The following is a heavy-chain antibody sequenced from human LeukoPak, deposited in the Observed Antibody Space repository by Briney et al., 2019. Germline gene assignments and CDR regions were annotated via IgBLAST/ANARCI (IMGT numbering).Heavy chain of an antibody. V-gene: IGHV3-30*02. CDR1: GFTLDTYG. CDR2: IRFDGSNK. J-gene: IGHJ4*02. CDR3: ARGDGYCSSASCSGN. Sequence: GGSLRLSCAASGFTLDTYGMHWVRQAPGKGLEWVAFIRFDGSNKYYADSVKGRFTISRDNSKNTLYLQMKSLRPEDTAVYYCARGDGYCSSASCSGNWGQGTLVTVSS. D-gene: IGHD2-2*03.